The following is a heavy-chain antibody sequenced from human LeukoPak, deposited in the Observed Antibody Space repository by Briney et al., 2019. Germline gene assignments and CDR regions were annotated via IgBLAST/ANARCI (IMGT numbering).Heavy chain of an antibody. CDR3: AVTPSLDYNDYKRLTY. CDR2: ISHHGDDK. D-gene: IGHD3-22*01. CDR1: GFTFGSYC. V-gene: IGHV3-30*03. Sequence: PGGSLRLSSVVSGFTFGSYCIHWVRQAPGKGLEWVAVISHHGDDKYYAGSVKGRFTVSRDTSKNTLYLQMNSVRAEDTAIYHCAVTPSLDYNDYKRLTYWGQGTLVTVSS. J-gene: IGHJ4*02.